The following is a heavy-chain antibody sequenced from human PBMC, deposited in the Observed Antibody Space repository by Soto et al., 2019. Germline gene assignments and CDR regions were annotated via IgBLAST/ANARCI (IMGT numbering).Heavy chain of an antibody. V-gene: IGHV4-59*01. CDR3: ARLARDYGDFSFDY. Sequence: SETLSLTCTVSGGSISTYYWNWIRQSPGKGLEYIGYIYYIGLTNYNPSLKSRVTISVDTSKNQFSLKLSSVTAADTAVYYCARLARDYGDFSFDYWGQGTLVTVSS. J-gene: IGHJ4*02. D-gene: IGHD4-17*01. CDR1: GGSISTYY. CDR2: IYYIGLT.